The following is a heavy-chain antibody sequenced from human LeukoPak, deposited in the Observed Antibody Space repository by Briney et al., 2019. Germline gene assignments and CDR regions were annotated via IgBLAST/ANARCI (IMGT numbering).Heavy chain of an antibody. CDR2: INDAGRTT. CDR3: TNQPILAGSIDS. CDR1: GFTFNTYA. J-gene: IGHJ4*02. D-gene: IGHD3-9*01. Sequence: GGSLRLSCATSGFTFNTYAMNWVRQAPGKGLEWVSTINDAGRTTYYADSVKGRFTISRDNSENTVYLQMNNLRAEDTALYYCTNQPILAGSIDSWGQGTLVTVSS. V-gene: IGHV3-23*01.